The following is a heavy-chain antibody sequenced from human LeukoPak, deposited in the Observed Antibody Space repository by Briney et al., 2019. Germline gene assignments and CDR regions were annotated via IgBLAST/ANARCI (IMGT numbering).Heavy chain of an antibody. CDR2: ITAYSAKT. J-gene: IGHJ6*02. V-gene: IGHV1-18*01. CDR1: GYTFTSYG. D-gene: IGHD3-22*01. CDR3: ARESGNDSSGYYYAPYYYYGMDV. Sequence: ASVKVSCKASGYTFTSYGITWVRQAPGQGLEWMGWITAYSAKTNYAQNFQGRVTMTTDTSTSTAYMELRSLRSEDTAVYYCARESGNDSSGYYYAPYYYYGMDVWGQGTTVTVSS.